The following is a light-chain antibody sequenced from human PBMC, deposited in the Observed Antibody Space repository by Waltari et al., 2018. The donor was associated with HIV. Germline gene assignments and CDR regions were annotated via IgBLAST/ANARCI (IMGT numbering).Light chain of an antibody. CDR2: DDS. Sequence: SYVLTQPPSVSVAPGKTARTTCGGNNIGRKSVHWYQQKPGQAPVLVIYDDSDRPSGIPERFSGSNSGNTATLTISRVEAGDEADYYCQVWDSSSDHPRVFGGGTKLTVL. J-gene: IGLJ3*02. CDR3: QVWDSSSDHPRV. V-gene: IGLV3-21*04. CDR1: NIGRKS.